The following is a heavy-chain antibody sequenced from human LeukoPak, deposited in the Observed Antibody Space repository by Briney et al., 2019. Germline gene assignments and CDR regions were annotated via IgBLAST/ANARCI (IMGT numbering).Heavy chain of an antibody. D-gene: IGHD5-18*01. CDR2: IYYSGST. CDR1: GGSISSYY. V-gene: IGHV4-59*01. Sequence: WGTLALTCTVSGGSISSYYWSWIRQPPGKGLQWIGYIYYSGSTNYNPSLKSRVTISVDTPRNQFSLKLSSVTAADTAVYYCARTLRGYSYGPFDYWGQGTLVTVSS. J-gene: IGHJ4*02. CDR3: ARTLRGYSYGPFDY.